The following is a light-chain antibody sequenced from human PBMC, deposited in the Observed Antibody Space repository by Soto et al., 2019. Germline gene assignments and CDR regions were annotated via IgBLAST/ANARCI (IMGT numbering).Light chain of an antibody. CDR1: YSINTY. J-gene: IGKJ5*01. CDR3: QQLYGYPIT. V-gene: IGKV1-9*01. Sequence: DIQMTQSPSSLSGSVGDRVTITCRASYSINTYLAWYQQTPGKAPKLLIYAASTLQGGVPSRFSGSGSGTDFTLTINSLQPEDFATYYCQQLYGYPITFGQGTRLEI. CDR2: AAS.